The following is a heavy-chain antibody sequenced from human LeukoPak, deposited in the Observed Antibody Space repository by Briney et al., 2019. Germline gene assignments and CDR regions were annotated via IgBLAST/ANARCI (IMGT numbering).Heavy chain of an antibody. D-gene: IGHD6-13*01. CDR2: VSGSGGTT. CDR1: GFTFSSYA. V-gene: IGHV3-23*01. Sequence: GGSLRLSCAASGFTFSSYAMSWVRQAPGKGLEWVSLVSGSGGTTNYADSVKGRLTIYRDNSKHTLYLQMNSLRAEDTALYYCAKTEGSSWSSSYYMDVWGKGTTVAVSS. CDR3: AKTEGSSWSSSYYMDV. J-gene: IGHJ6*03.